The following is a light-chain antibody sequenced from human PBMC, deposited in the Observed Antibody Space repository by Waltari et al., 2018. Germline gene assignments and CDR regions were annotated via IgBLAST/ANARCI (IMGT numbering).Light chain of an antibody. CDR1: QSVGSK. J-gene: IGKJ1*01. CDR3: QQYNNWPAWT. Sequence: EIVMTPSPAPLSVHPGDRALVSCRASQSVGSKLAGYQLTPGHAPRLLIYGAFTRSTSIPARFSVSVSGTEFILTISSMQSEDFAVYYCQQYNNWPAWTFGQGTKVEIK. CDR2: GAF. V-gene: IGKV3-15*01.